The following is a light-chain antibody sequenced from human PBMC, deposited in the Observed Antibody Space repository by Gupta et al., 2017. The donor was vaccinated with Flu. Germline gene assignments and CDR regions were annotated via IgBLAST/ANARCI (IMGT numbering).Light chain of an antibody. CDR3: AAWKDRLTGSLV. CDR2: GIK. J-gene: IGLJ1*01. Sequence: SRSGISSNIGSNTVNWSQQLPGTAPKLLIYGIKKRTAGGPDRVSGSKSGTAASLAIRGLPAEEEADYYCAAWKDRLTGSLVFGKGTKGTVL. CDR1: SSNIGSNT. V-gene: IGLV1-44*01.